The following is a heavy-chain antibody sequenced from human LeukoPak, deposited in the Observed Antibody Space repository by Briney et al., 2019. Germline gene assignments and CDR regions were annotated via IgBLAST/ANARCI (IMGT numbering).Heavy chain of an antibody. V-gene: IGHV4-4*07. CDR1: SDSISGYY. CDR3: AKSNGYGLVDI. J-gene: IGHJ3*02. D-gene: IGHD3-10*01. CDR2: IYTSGRI. Sequence: SETLSLTCTVSSDSISGYYWSWIRQPAGKGLEWIGRIYTSGRINYNPSLKSRVTMSVDTSRNQFSLKLNSVTAADTAVYYCAKSNGYGLVDIWGQGTMVTVSS.